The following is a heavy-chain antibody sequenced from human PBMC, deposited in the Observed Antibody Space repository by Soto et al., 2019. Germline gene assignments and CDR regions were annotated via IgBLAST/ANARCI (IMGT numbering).Heavy chain of an antibody. CDR2: INPNSGGT. CDR1: GYTFTSYG. J-gene: IGHJ6*02. D-gene: IGHD3-9*01. Sequence: ASVKVSCKASGYTFTSYGISWVRQAPGQGLEWMGWINPNSGGTNYAQKFQGWVTMTRDTSISTAYMELSSLRSEDTAVYYCARGDYDILTGYYYYYYGMDVWGQGTTVTVSS. CDR3: ARGDYDILTGYYYYYYGMDV. V-gene: IGHV1-2*04.